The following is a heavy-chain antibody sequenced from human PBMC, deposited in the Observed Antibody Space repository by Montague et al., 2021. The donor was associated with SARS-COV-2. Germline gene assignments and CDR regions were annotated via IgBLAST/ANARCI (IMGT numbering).Heavy chain of an antibody. D-gene: IGHD3-3*01. CDR1: GGSISSYY. J-gene: IGHJ4*02. V-gene: IGHV4-59*08. CDR3: ARGVPLGYDFWSGYPEIGDFDY. Sequence: SETLSLTCTVSGGSISSYYWSWIRQPPGKRLEWIGYIYYSGSTNYNPSLKSRVTISVDTSKNQFSLKLSSVTAADTAVYYCARGVPLGYDFWSGYPEIGDFDYWGQGTLVTVSS. CDR2: IYYSGST.